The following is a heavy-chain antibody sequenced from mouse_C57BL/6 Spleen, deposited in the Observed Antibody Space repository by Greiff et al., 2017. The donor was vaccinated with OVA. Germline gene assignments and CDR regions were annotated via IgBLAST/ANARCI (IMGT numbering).Heavy chain of an antibody. J-gene: IGHJ1*03. V-gene: IGHV1-55*01. CDR3: ARDYYGSSPWYFDV. CDR2: IYPGSGST. D-gene: IGHD1-1*01. CDR1: GYTFTSYW. Sequence: QVQLQQPGAELVKPGASVKMSCKASGYTFTSYWITWVKQRPGQGLEWIGDIYPGSGSTNYNEKFKSKATLTVDTSSSTAYMQLSSLTSEDSAVYYCARDYYGSSPWYFDVWGTGTTVTVS.